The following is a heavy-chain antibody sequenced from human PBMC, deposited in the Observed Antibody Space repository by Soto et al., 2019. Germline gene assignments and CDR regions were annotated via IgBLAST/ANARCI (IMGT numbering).Heavy chain of an antibody. CDR2: IFHSGNT. Sequence: QPEESGPGLGKPSGTLFPHRGGSSGPHRHNNWGSWVRQTPGKGLEWIGEIFHSGNTYYNPSLASRVTISVDTSKNQFSLNLRSVTAADTAVYYCARRTWGMDVWGQGTTVTVSS. D-gene: IGHD2-8*01. CDR1: GPHRHNNW. J-gene: IGHJ6*02. CDR3: ARRTWGMDV. V-gene: IGHV4-4*02.